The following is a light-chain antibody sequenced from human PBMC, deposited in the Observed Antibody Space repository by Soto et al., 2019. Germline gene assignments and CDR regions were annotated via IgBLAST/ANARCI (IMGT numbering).Light chain of an antibody. J-gene: IGKJ3*01. V-gene: IGKV3-11*01. CDR2: DAS. Sequence: EIVLTQSPATLSLSPGERATLSCRASQSVSSYLAWYQQKPGQAPRLLIYDASNMATGIPARFSGSGSGTDCTLTISSLEPEDFAVYYCQQRSNWPPFTFGPGTKVDIK. CDR3: QQRSNWPPFT. CDR1: QSVSSY.